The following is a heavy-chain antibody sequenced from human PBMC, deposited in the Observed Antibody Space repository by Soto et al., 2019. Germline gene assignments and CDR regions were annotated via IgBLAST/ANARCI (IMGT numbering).Heavy chain of an antibody. CDR1: GFTFGRYW. J-gene: IGHJ5*02. CDR2: ISNGGSTT. Sequence: EVQLVESGGGLVQPGGSLRLSCAASGFTFGRYWMHWVRQAPGKGLVWVSRISNGGSTTWYADSVKGRFTISRDNSNNTLYLEMNRLRADDTAVYYCARDPSNWNGPSDPWGQGTLVTVSS. D-gene: IGHD1-20*01. V-gene: IGHV3-74*01. CDR3: ARDPSNWNGPSDP.